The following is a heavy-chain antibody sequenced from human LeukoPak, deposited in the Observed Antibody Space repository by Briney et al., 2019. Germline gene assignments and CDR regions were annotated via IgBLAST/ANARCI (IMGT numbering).Heavy chain of an antibody. D-gene: IGHD2-15*01. V-gene: IGHV1-2*02. CDR2: INPNSGGT. CDR1: GYTFTGYY. Sequence: ASVKVSCKASGYTFTGYYMHWVRQAPGQGLEWMGWINPNSGGTNYAQKFQGRVTMTRDTSISTAYMELSRLRSDDTAVFYCARCSGASCYSLFLDYWGQGTLVTVSS. J-gene: IGHJ4*02. CDR3: ARCSGASCYSLFLDY.